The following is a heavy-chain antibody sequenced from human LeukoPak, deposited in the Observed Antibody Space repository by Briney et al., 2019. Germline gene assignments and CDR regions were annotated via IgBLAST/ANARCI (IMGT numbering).Heavy chain of an antibody. CDR1: GGSFSGYY. CDR2: INHSGST. Sequence: SETLSLTCADYGGSFSGYYWRWIRQPPGKGLEWIGEINHSGSTNYNPSLQSRVTISVDTSKNQFSLKLSCVTAADTAVYYCARGRGLLRFLEWLSGGIYYFDYWGRGTLVTVSS. V-gene: IGHV4-34*01. D-gene: IGHD3-3*01. CDR3: ARGRGLLRFLEWLSGGIYYFDY. J-gene: IGHJ4*02.